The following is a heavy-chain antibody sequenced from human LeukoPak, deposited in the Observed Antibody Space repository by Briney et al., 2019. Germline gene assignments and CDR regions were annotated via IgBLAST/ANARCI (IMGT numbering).Heavy chain of an antibody. V-gene: IGHV3-53*01. J-gene: IGHJ4*02. CDR2: LYSDGTT. D-gene: IGHD5-18*01. CDR3: ARVDTAMDYFDY. CDR1: GFSVSSKY. Sequence: GGSLRLSCAASGFSVSSKYMTWVRQAPGEGPEWVSVLYSDGTTYYSDSVKGRFTISRDNSKNTLFLQMNSLRAEDTAVYYCARVDTAMDYFDYWGQGTLVTVSS.